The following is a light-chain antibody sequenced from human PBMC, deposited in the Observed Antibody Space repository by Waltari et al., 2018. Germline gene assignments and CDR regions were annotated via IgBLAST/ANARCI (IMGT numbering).Light chain of an antibody. CDR1: QSVLYSSNNKDY. Sequence: DIMMTQSPHSLAVSLGERATINCKSSQSVLYSSNNKDYLAWYQQKPGQPPKLLIYWASTRESGVPDRFSGSGSGTDFTLTISSLQAEDVAVYYCQQYFSIPPTFGGGTKVEIK. V-gene: IGKV4-1*01. CDR2: WAS. CDR3: QQYFSIPPT. J-gene: IGKJ4*01.